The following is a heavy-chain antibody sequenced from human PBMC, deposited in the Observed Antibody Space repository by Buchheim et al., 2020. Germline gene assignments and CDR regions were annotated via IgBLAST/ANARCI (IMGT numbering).Heavy chain of an antibody. D-gene: IGHD3-22*01. CDR2: INNDGSST. Sequence: VQLVESGGGVVQPGRSLRLSCAASGFTFSTYWMHWVRQAPGKGLVWVSHINNDGSSTNYADSVKGRFTISRDNAKNTLYLQMNSLRADDTAVYYCASSRLNYYDSSGYSKYYYYYGMDVWGQGTT. CDR1: GFTFSTYW. CDR3: ASSRLNYYDSSGYSKYYYYYGMDV. V-gene: IGHV3-74*02. J-gene: IGHJ6*02.